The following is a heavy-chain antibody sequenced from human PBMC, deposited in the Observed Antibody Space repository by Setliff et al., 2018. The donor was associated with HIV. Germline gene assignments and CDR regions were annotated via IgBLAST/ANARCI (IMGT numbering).Heavy chain of an antibody. CDR2: INPSGGST. D-gene: IGHD5-18*01. V-gene: IGHV1-46*01. CDR1: GYTFTSYY. Sequence: VKVSCKASGYTFTSYYMHWVRQAPGQGLEWMGIINPSGGSTSYAQKFQGRVTISRDIHANTAYMELSSLRSEDTAIYYCARSLREYSYGSPDYWGPGTLVTVSS. J-gene: IGHJ4*02. CDR3: ARSLREYSYGSPDY.